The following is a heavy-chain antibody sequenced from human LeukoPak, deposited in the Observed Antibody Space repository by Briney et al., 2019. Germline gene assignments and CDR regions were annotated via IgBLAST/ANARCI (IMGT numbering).Heavy chain of an antibody. Sequence: GGSLRLSCAASGFTFSSHWMSWVRQAPGKGLEWVANIKKDGSEKYYADSVKGRFTISGDNAKNSLYLQMNSLRAEDTAVYYCAELGITMIGGVWGKGTTVTISS. V-gene: IGHV3-7*01. J-gene: IGHJ6*04. D-gene: IGHD3-10*02. CDR1: GFTFSSHW. CDR3: AELGITMIGGV. CDR2: IKKDGSEK.